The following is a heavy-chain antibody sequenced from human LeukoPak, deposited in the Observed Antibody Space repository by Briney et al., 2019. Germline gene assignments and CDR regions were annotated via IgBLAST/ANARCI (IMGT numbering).Heavy chain of an antibody. Sequence: ASVKVSCKASGYTFTGYYMHWVRQAPGQGLEWMGWISAYNGNTNYAQKLQGRVTMTTDTSTSTAYMELRSLRSDDTAVYYCARDSEWLNFDYWGQGTLVTVSS. CDR1: GYTFTGYY. CDR3: ARDSEWLNFDY. CDR2: ISAYNGNT. V-gene: IGHV1-18*04. D-gene: IGHD6-19*01. J-gene: IGHJ4*02.